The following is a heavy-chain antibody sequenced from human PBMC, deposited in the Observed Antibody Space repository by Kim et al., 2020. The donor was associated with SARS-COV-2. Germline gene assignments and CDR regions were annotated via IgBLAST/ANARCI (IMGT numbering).Heavy chain of an antibody. CDR2: TYYSGST. V-gene: IGHV4-39*01. D-gene: IGHD4-4*01. CDR3: ARQDLTTRDFDY. Sequence: SETLSLTCTVSGGSISSSSYYWGWLRQPPGKGLEWIGSTYYSGSTYYNPSLKSRVTISVDTSKNQFSLRLSPVTAADTAVYYCARQDLTTRDFDYWGQGTLVTVSS. CDR1: GGSISSSSYY. J-gene: IGHJ4*02.